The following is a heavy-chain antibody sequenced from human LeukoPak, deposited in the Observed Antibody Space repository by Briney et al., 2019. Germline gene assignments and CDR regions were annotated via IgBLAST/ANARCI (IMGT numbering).Heavy chain of an antibody. CDR2: ITSSGTYI. D-gene: IGHD3-22*01. CDR3: ARERTLFPGDSSGYFDY. Sequence: GGSLRLSCAASGFTFSNYNMNWVRQAPGKAMEWVSSITSSGTYIFYADSVKGRFTISRDNAKNSLYLQMDSLGPEDTAVYYCARERTLFPGDSSGYFDYWGQGTLVTVSS. V-gene: IGHV3-21*04. J-gene: IGHJ4*02. CDR1: GFTFSNYN.